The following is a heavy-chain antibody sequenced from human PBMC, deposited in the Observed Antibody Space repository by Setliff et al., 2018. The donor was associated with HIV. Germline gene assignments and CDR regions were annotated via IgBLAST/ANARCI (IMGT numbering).Heavy chain of an antibody. J-gene: IGHJ1*01. V-gene: IGHV4-59*01. CDR1: GAPLSSYY. CDR3: AGIIVTPGTT. Sequence: SSETLSLTCTVSGAPLSSYYLNWIRQPPGKGLEWIGYIFYSGTTNYNPSLKSRVTMSVDASKNQFSLILSSVTAADTAVYYCAGIIVTPGTTWGQGTLVTVSS. D-gene: IGHD1-1*01. CDR2: IFYSGTT.